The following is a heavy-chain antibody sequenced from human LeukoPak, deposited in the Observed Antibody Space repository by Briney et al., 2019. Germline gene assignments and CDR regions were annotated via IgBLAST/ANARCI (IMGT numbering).Heavy chain of an antibody. V-gene: IGHV3-9*01. Sequence: GGSLRLSCAASGFTFADYAMHWVRQAPGKGLEWVSGISWNSGSIGYADSVKGRFTISRDNAKNSLYLQMNSLRAEDTALYYCAKDAHMMVAPAGSMDVWGQGTTVTVSS. CDR2: ISWNSGSI. J-gene: IGHJ6*02. CDR3: AKDAHMMVAPAGSMDV. CDR1: GFTFADYA. D-gene: IGHD3-22*01.